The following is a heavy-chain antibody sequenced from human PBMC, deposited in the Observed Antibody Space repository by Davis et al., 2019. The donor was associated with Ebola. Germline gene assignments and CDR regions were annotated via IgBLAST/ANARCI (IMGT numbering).Heavy chain of an antibody. CDR1: GFIFSSYE. CDR2: ISYDGSNK. V-gene: IGHV3-30*03. Sequence: GESLKISCAASGFIFSSYEINWVRQAPGKGLEWVAVISYDGSNKYYADSVKGRFTISRDNAKNSLYLQMNSLRAEDTAVYYCARDLYLGSWNYYGMDVWGQGTTVTVSS. D-gene: IGHD2-2*02. CDR3: ARDLYLGSWNYYGMDV. J-gene: IGHJ6*02.